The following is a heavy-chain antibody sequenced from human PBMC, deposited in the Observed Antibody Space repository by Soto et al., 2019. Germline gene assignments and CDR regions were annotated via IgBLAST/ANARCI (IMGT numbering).Heavy chain of an antibody. CDR1: GFTFGSFG. CDR2: ISYDGSNK. Sequence: QVQLVESGGGVVQPGRSLRLSCAASGFTFGSFGMHWVRQAPGKGLEWVAVISYDGSNKYYADSVKGRFTISRDKSNNTRYLQMNSLKTEDTAVYYCANDCDVGFLERFGDSWGQGPLVSVS. V-gene: IGHV3-30*18. CDR3: ANDCDVGFLERFGDS. D-gene: IGHD3-3*02. J-gene: IGHJ5*01.